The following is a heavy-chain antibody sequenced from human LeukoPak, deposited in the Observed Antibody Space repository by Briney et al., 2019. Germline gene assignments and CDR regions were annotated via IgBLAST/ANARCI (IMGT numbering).Heavy chain of an antibody. D-gene: IGHD3-3*01. J-gene: IGHJ4*02. CDR3: ARGYPPAESGYEFDY. CDR1: GYTFTSYD. V-gene: IGHV1-8*03. Sequence: VASVKVSCKASGYTFTSYDIHWVRQATGQGLEWMGWMNPNSGNTGYAQKFQGRVTITRNTSISTAYMELSSLRSEDTAVYYCARGYPPAESGYEFDYWGQGTLVTVSS. CDR2: MNPNSGNT.